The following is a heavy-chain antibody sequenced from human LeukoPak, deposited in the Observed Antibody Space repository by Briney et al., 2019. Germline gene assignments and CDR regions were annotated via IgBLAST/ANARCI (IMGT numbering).Heavy chain of an antibody. CDR1: GFTFSAYA. D-gene: IGHD6-25*01. Sequence: GGALRLSCVASGFTFSAYAMSWVRQAPGKGLEWVSGISASGSSTYYADSVEGRFTISRDNSKNTLYLQMNSLRAEDTAVYYCAKHLGWGPSGSNWFDPWGQGTLVTVSS. V-gene: IGHV3-23*01. CDR3: AKHLGWGPSGSNWFDP. J-gene: IGHJ5*02. CDR2: ISASGSST.